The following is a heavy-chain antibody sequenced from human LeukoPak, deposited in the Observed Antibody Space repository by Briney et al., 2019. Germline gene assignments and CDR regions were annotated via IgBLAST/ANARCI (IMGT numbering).Heavy chain of an antibody. Sequence: ASVTVSFTASGYTFTGYYMHWVRQAPGQGLEWMGRINPNSGGTNYAQKFQGRVTMTRDTSISTAYMELSRLRSDDTAVYYCARVTTSRGAALYYWGQGTLVTVSS. D-gene: IGHD6-6*01. V-gene: IGHV1-2*06. CDR1: GYTFTGYY. CDR2: INPNSGGT. CDR3: ARVTTSRGAALYY. J-gene: IGHJ4*02.